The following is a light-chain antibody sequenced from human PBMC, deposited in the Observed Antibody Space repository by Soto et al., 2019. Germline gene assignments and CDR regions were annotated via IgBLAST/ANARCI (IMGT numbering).Light chain of an antibody. Sequence: DIQMTQSPSTLSASVGDRVTITCRASQSISSWLAWYQQKPGKAPKLLIYKASSLESGVQSRFSGSGSGTEFTLTISGLQPDDFATYCCQQYNSYWTFGQGTKVEIK. CDR1: QSISSW. J-gene: IGKJ1*01. V-gene: IGKV1-5*03. CDR3: QQYNSYWT. CDR2: KAS.